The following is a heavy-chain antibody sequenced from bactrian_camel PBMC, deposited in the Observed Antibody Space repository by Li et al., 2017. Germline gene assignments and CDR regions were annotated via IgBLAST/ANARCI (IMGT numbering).Heavy chain of an antibody. CDR2: INGGGGGA. CDR3: AKGGGTGGTWYWDYVDY. J-gene: IGHJ4*01. V-gene: IGHV3S40*01. CDR1: EFILSSAD. D-gene: IGHD6*01. Sequence: VQLVESGGGLVQPGGSLRLSCAATEFILSSADMSWVRQAPGKGLEWISNINGGGGGADYADSVKGRFAISRDDSKNTLYLQLNSLNIEDTAMYYCAKGGGTGGTWYWDYVDYWGQGTQVTV.